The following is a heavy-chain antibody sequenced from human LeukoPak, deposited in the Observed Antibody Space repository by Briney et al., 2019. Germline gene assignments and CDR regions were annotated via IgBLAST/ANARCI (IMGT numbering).Heavy chain of an antibody. J-gene: IGHJ6*03. CDR2: IYSGGTT. CDR3: ARVPRGKIYMDV. CDR1: GFTVSTNY. Sequence: PGGSLRLSCAASGFTVSTNYISWVRQAPGKGLEWVSIIYSGGTTYYADSVKGRFTISRDNPQMNSLRAEDTAVYYCARVPRGKIYMDVWGKGTTVTVSS. D-gene: IGHD3-10*01. V-gene: IGHV3-66*02.